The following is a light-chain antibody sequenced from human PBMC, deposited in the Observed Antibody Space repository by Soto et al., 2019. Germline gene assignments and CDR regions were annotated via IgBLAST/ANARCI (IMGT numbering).Light chain of an antibody. CDR3: QQYDSIPQT. CDR2: AAS. J-gene: IGKJ1*01. V-gene: IGKV1-16*02. CDR1: QGISNY. Sequence: DIQMTQSPGSLSGCVVGIVTITCRASQGISNYLAWFQQKPGKAPKSLIFAASRLQDGVPSKFSGSGSGTDFTLTISGLQPEDFATYYCQQYDSIPQTFGQGTKVDIK.